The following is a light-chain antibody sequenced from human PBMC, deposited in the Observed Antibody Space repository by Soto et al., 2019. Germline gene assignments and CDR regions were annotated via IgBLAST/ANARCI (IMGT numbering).Light chain of an antibody. J-gene: IGKJ1*01. V-gene: IGKV3-20*01. CDR2: DTS. CDR3: QQYAGSPWT. CDR1: QSVRSN. Sequence: PEERVTLSCRASQSVRSNLAWYQQKPGQAPRLLIYDTSSRATGIPDRFSGSGSGTDFTLTISRLEPEDFAVYYCQQYAGSPWTFGQGTKVDIK.